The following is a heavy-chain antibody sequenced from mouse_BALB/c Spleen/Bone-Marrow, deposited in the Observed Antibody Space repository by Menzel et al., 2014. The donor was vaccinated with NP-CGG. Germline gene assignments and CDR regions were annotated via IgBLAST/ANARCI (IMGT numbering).Heavy chain of an antibody. CDR2: IHPRSGGT. D-gene: IGHD2-3*01. CDR3: TRDGDGYYPYTLDN. Sequence: VQLQQSGAELVRPGASVKLSCKALGYTFTDYEIHWVKQTPVHGLEWIGAIHPRSGGTAYNQKSKGKATLTADKSSSIAYMELSSLTSEDSAVYYCTRDGDGYYPYTLDNWGQGTSVTVSS. J-gene: IGHJ4*01. CDR1: GYTFTDYE. V-gene: IGHV1-15*01.